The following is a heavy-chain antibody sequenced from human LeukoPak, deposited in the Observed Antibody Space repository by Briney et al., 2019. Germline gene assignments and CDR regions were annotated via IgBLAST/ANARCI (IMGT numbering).Heavy chain of an antibody. V-gene: IGHV1-46*01. Sequence: ASVKVSCKASEYTFTSYDINWVRQAPGQGLEWMGIINPSGGSTSYAQKFQGRVTMTRDTSTSTVYMELSSLRSEDTAVYYCARAFLLGYWGQGTLVTVSS. CDR3: ARAFLLGY. CDR2: INPSGGST. D-gene: IGHD2/OR15-2a*01. CDR1: EYTFTSYD. J-gene: IGHJ4*02.